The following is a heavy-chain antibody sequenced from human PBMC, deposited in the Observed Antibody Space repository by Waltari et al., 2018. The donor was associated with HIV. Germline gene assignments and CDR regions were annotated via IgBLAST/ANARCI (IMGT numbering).Heavy chain of an antibody. CDR1: GYTFTSYG. CDR2: ISAYNGNT. V-gene: IGHV1-18*01. J-gene: IGHJ4*02. Sequence: QVLLEQSGAEVKKPGASVKVSCKASGYTFTSYGISWVRQAPGQGLEWMGWISAYNGNTNYAQKVQGRVAMTTDASTSTAYMELRSLRSDDTAVYYCARDGGARYSSGYYPGDYWGQGTLVTVSS. CDR3: ARDGGARYSSGYYPGDY. D-gene: IGHD3-22*01.